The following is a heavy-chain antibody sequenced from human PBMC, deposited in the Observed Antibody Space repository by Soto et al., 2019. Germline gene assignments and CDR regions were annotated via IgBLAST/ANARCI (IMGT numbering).Heavy chain of an antibody. CDR2: IKSKIDGGTT. CDR3: AKARATYDSSGFYFRPLDS. D-gene: IGHD3-22*01. Sequence: PGGSLRLSCAASGFTFTNAWINWVRQAPGKGLEWVGRIKSKIDGGTTDFAAPVKGRFTISRDNSKNTLLLQMDSLRAEDTAVYYCAKARATYDSSGFYFRPLDSWGQGTLVTVSS. V-gene: IGHV3-15*07. CDR1: GFTFTNAW. J-gene: IGHJ4*02.